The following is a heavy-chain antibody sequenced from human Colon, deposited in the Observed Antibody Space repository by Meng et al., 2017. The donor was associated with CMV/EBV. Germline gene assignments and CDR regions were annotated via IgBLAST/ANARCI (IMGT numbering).Heavy chain of an antibody. V-gene: IGHV4-39*07. Sequence: WIRQPPGKGLEWIGSIYYSGSTYYNPSLKSRVTISVDTSKNQFSLKLSSVTAADTAVYYCARDRHSEVVIALKGTFDIWGQGTRVTVSS. CDR3: ARDRHSEVVIALKGTFDI. D-gene: IGHD2-21*01. CDR2: IYYSGST. J-gene: IGHJ3*02.